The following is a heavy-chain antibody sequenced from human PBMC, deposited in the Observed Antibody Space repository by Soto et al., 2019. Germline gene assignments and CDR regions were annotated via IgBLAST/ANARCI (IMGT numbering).Heavy chain of an antibody. J-gene: IGHJ4*02. CDR3: ANTDFGILTGYFDY. V-gene: IGHV3-30-3*01. CDR2: ISYDGSNK. CDR1: GFTFSSYA. D-gene: IGHD3-9*01. Sequence: QVQLVESGGGVVQPGRSLRLSCAASGFTFSSYAMHWVRQAPGKGLEWVAVISYDGSNKYYADSVKGRFTISRDNSKYTLYLQMNSLRAEDTAVYYCANTDFGILTGYFDYWGQGTLVTVSS.